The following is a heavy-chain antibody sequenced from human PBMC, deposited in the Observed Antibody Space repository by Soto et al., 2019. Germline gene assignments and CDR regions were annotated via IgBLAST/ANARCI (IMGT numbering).Heavy chain of an antibody. CDR1: GGSISSSSYY. Sequence: PSETLSLTCTVSGGSISSSSYYWSWIRQPPGKGLEWIGYIYYSGSTNYNPSLKSRVTISVDTSKNQFSLKLSSVTAADTAVYYCARVPLRLFGELLYFDYWGQGTLVTVSS. V-gene: IGHV4-61*01. CDR3: ARVPLRLFGELLYFDY. J-gene: IGHJ4*02. CDR2: IYYSGST. D-gene: IGHD3-10*01.